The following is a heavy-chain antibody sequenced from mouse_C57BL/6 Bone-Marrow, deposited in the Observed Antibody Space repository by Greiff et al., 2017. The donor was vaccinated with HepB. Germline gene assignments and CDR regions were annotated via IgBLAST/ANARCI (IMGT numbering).Heavy chain of an antibody. CDR3: ARGNPFFAY. CDR2: ISSGSSTI. CDR1: GFTFSDYG. Sequence: DVKLVESGGGLVKPGGSLKLSCAASGFTFSDYGMHWVRQAPEKGLEWVAYISSGSSTIYYADTVKGRFTISRDNAKNTLFMQMTSLRSEDTAMYYCARGNPFFAYWGQGTLVTVSA. V-gene: IGHV5-17*01. J-gene: IGHJ3*01. D-gene: IGHD2-1*01.